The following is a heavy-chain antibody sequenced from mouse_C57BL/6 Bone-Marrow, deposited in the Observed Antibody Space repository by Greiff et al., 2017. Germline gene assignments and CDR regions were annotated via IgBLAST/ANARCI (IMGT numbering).Heavy chain of an antibody. V-gene: IGHV7-3*01. CDR1: GFTFTDYY. J-gene: IGHJ1*03. CDR3: ARAGDYYGSSWYFDV. D-gene: IGHD1-1*01. CDR2: IRNKANGYTT. Sequence: EVKLVESGGGLVQPGGSLSLSCAASGFTFTDYYMSWVRQPPGKALEWLGFIRNKANGYTTEYSASVKGRFTISRDNSQSILYLQMNALRAEDSATYYCARAGDYYGSSWYFDVWGTGTTVTVSS.